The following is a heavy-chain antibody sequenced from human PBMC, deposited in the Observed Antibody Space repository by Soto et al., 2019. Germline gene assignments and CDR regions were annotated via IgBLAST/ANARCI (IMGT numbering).Heavy chain of an antibody. CDR2: IKQDESDK. CDR1: GFRFRDYW. Sequence: GGSLRLSCAVSGFRFRDYWMIWVRQAPGKGLEWVANIKQDESDKYYVDSVKGRFTISRDNAKNALYLQMNSLRVEDTAVYYCAAYCYTMTCTHFHGYSWGQGTQVTVSS. D-gene: IGHD3-16*02. CDR3: AAYCYTMTCTHFHGYS. V-gene: IGHV3-7*03. J-gene: IGHJ5*02.